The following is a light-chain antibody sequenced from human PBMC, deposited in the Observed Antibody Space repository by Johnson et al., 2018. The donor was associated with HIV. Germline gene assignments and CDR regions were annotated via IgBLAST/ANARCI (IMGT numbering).Light chain of an antibody. Sequence: QSVLTQPPSVSAAPGQKVTISCSGSSSNIGNNYVSWYQQLPGTAPKLIIYDNNKRPSGIPDRFSGSKSCTSATLGITGLQTGDEADYYCGTWDSSLSAGRAFGTGTKVTVL. J-gene: IGLJ1*01. CDR1: SSNIGNNY. CDR2: DNN. CDR3: GTWDSSLSAGRA. V-gene: IGLV1-51*01.